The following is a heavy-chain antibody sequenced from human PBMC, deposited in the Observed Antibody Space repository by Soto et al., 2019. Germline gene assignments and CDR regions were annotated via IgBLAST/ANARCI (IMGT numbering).Heavy chain of an antibody. CDR2: ISGNGEII. Sequence: PGGSLRLSCRASGFTFSDYYIHWIRRAPGKGLEWISYISGNGEIIQYAASARGRFAISRDNAENSVYLEMDSLRAEDTALYYCARDVDADFRTDFDYWGRGTLVTVSS. D-gene: IGHD4-17*01. V-gene: IGHV3-11*01. J-gene: IGHJ4*02. CDR3: ARDVDADFRTDFDY. CDR1: GFTFSDYY.